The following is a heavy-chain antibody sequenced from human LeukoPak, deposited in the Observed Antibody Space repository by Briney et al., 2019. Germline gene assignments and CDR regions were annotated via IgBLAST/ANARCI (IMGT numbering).Heavy chain of an antibody. J-gene: IGHJ4*02. CDR1: GFTFSSYG. D-gene: IGHD2-15*01. Sequence: GGSLRLSCAASGFTFSSYGMHWVRQAPGKGLEWVAVISYDGSNKCYADSVKGRFTISRDNSKNTLYLQMNSLRAEDTAVYYCAKAPGYCSGGSCYSDYWGQGTLVTVSS. V-gene: IGHV3-30*18. CDR2: ISYDGSNK. CDR3: AKAPGYCSGGSCYSDY.